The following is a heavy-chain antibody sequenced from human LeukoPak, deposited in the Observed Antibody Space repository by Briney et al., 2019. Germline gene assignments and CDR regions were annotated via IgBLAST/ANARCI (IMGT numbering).Heavy chain of an antibody. CDR3: ARDSGSYSSENWFGP. CDR2: INPNSGGT. V-gene: IGHV1-2*06. Sequence: ASVKVSCKASGYTFTGYYMHWVRQAPGQGLEWMGRINPNSGGTNYAQKFQGRVTMTRDTSISTAYMELSRLRSDDTAVYYCARDSGSYSSENWFGPWGQGTLVTVSS. J-gene: IGHJ5*02. CDR1: GYTFTGYY. D-gene: IGHD1-26*01.